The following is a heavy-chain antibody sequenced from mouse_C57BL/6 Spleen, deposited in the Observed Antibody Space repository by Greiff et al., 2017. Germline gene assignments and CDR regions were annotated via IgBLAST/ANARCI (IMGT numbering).Heavy chain of an antibody. CDR1: GYAFSSYW. Sequence: VKLMESGAELVKPGASVKISCKASGYAFSSYWMNWVKQRPGKGLEWIGQIYPGDGDTNYNGKFKGKATLTADKSSSTAYMQLSSLTSEDSAVYFCARSGDYDGFAYWGQGTLVTVSA. J-gene: IGHJ3*01. D-gene: IGHD2-4*01. V-gene: IGHV1-80*01. CDR2: IYPGDGDT. CDR3: ARSGDYDGFAY.